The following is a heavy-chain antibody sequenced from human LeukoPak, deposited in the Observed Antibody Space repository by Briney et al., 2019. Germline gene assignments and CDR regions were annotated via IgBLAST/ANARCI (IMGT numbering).Heavy chain of an antibody. CDR2: INPSGGST. D-gene: IGHD3-22*01. Sequence: ASVKVSCKASGYTFTSYYMHWVRQAPGQGLEWMGIINPSGGSTSYAQKFQGRVTMTRGTSTSTVYMELSSLRSEDTAVYYCARRSYYYDGSGYPDYWFDPWGQGTLVTVSS. J-gene: IGHJ5*02. CDR3: ARRSYYYDGSGYPDYWFDP. V-gene: IGHV1-46*01. CDR1: GYTFTSYY.